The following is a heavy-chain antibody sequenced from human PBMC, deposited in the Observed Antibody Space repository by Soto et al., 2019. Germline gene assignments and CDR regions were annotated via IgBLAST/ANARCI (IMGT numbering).Heavy chain of an antibody. CDR2: INTANGNT. CDR1: GYTFPSHG. V-gene: IGHV1-3*04. J-gene: IGHJ4*02. D-gene: IGHD2-21*02. Sequence: QVHLVQSGAEVKKPGASVKVSCKASGYTFPSHGIHWVRQAPGQSLEWMGWINTANGNTKYSQRFQGRVTITRDTSATTADMQLSSLTSDDTDTYYCARSAVLTVRSSGDFWGQGALVTVSS. CDR3: ARSAVLTVRSSGDF.